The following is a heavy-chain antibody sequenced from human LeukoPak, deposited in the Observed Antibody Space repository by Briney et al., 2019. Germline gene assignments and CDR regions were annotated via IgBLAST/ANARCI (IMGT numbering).Heavy chain of an antibody. CDR3: ARGRSIAAAVKNYYYMDV. CDR2: IYTSGST. D-gene: IGHD6-13*01. V-gene: IGHV4-61*02. Sequence: SETLSLTCTVSGGSISSGSYYWSWLRQPAGKGLEWIGRIYTSGSTNYNPSLKSRVTISVDTSKNQFSLKLSSVTAADTAVYYCARGRSIAAAVKNYYYMDVWGKGTTVTVSS. J-gene: IGHJ6*03. CDR1: GGSISSGSYY.